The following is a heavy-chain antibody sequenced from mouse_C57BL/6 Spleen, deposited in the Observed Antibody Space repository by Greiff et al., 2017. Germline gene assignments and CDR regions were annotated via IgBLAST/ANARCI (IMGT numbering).Heavy chain of an antibody. CDR2: INPGSGGT. J-gene: IGHJ3*01. V-gene: IGHV1-54*01. CDR1: GYAFTNYL. D-gene: IGHD1-1*01. CDR3: ARSGEIYYYGSSYVWFAY. Sequence: QVQLQQSGAELVRPGTSVKVSCKASGYAFTNYLIEWVKQRPGQGLEWIGVINPGSGGTNYNEKFKGKATLTADNSSSTAYMQLSSLTSEDSAVYFCARSGEIYYYGSSYVWFAYWGQGTLVTVSA.